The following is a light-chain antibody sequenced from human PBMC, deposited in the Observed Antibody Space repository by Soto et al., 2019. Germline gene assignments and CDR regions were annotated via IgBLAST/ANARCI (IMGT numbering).Light chain of an antibody. V-gene: IGKV3-15*01. Sequence: VVLTQSPATLSVSPGETVTLSCRASHNIRNNLAWYQHKPGQAPRLLISYASSGATGVPGRFSGSGSGTEFALTISSLQSEDSAVYYCQHFYNWPVTFGGGTKVELK. J-gene: IGKJ4*01. CDR1: HNIRNN. CDR2: YAS. CDR3: QHFYNWPVT.